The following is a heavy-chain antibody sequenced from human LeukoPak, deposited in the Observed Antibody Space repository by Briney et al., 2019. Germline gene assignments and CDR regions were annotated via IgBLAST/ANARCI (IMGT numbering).Heavy chain of an antibody. CDR1: RFTFSSYW. CDR2: IKQDGSEK. D-gene: IGHD2-15*01. J-gene: IGHJ4*02. CDR3: ARDGDIVVVVAAIDY. Sequence: GGSLRLSCAPSRFTFSSYWMSWARHAPGKGLEWVANIKQDGSEKYYVDSVKGRFTISRDNAKNSLYLQMNSLRAEDTAVYYCARDGDIVVVVAAIDYWGQGTLVTVSS. V-gene: IGHV3-7*03.